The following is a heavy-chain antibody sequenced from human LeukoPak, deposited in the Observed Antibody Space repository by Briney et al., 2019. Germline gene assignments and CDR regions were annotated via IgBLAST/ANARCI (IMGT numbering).Heavy chain of an antibody. Sequence: PGGSLRLSCAASGFTFSSYEMNWVRQAPGRGLEWVSYISSSGNTIYYADSVKGRFTISRDNAKNSLYLQMNSLRAEDTAVYYYAREGTVTTILDYWGQGTLVTVSS. CDR2: ISSSGNTI. CDR3: AREGTVTTILDY. J-gene: IGHJ4*02. D-gene: IGHD4-17*01. CDR1: GFTFSSYE. V-gene: IGHV3-48*03.